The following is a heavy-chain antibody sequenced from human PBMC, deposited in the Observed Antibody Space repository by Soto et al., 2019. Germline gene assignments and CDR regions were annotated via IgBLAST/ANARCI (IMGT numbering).Heavy chain of an antibody. CDR2: IYWDDDK. CDR1: EFSLSSSGVG. V-gene: IGHV2-5*02. D-gene: IGHD1-1*01. CDR3: ARSYHATGTTFDY. Sequence: QITLKESGPTLVKPTQTLTLTCTVSEFSLSSSGVGVGWIRQPPGKALEWLALIYWDDDKRYSPSLTSRLTITKDTPNKQVVLTMTNMDPVDTGTYYCARSYHATGTTFDYWGQGTLVTVSS. J-gene: IGHJ4*02.